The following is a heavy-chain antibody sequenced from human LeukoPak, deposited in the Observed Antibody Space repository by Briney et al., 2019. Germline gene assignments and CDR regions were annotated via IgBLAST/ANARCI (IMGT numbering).Heavy chain of an antibody. V-gene: IGHV3-23*01. J-gene: IGHJ4*02. CDR3: AKEAGYSGYDYPDY. D-gene: IGHD5-12*01. CDR2: ISGSAYST. Sequence: GGSLRLSRAASGFTFSSYAMSWVRQAPGKGLEWVSGISGSAYSTYYADSVQGRFTISRDNSKSTLYLQMNSLRAEDTAVYYCAKEAGYSGYDYPDYWGQGTLVTVSS. CDR1: GFTFSSYA.